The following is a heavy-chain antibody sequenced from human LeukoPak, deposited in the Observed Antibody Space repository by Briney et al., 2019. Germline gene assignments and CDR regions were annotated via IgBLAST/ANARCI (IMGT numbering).Heavy chain of an antibody. CDR1: GGSISSGGYP. D-gene: IGHD3-10*01. Sequence: PSQTLSLTCAVSGGSISSGGYPWHSIRQPPGRGLERIGYFYHSGSTYYNPALKSRVTISVDRSKNQFSLKLSSVTAADTAVYYCARDRASYGSGSYYSFGWFDPWGQGTLVTVSS. J-gene: IGHJ5*02. CDR3: ARDRASYGSGSYYSFGWFDP. V-gene: IGHV4-30-2*01. CDR2: FYHSGST.